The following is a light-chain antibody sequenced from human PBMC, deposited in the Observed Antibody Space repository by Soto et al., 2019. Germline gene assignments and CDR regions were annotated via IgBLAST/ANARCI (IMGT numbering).Light chain of an antibody. Sequence: IQMTQSPSSLSASVGDRVTITCRASQGISSYLAWYQQKPGKAPKLLIYAASTLQSGVPSRFSGSGSGTDFTLTISCLQSEDFATYYCQQYYSNPWTFGKGTKVDIK. J-gene: IGKJ1*01. CDR1: QGISSY. CDR3: QQYYSNPWT. V-gene: IGKV1-8*01. CDR2: AAS.